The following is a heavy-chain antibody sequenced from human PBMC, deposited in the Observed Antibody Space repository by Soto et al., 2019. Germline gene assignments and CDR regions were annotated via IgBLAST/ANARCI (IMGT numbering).Heavy chain of an antibody. CDR2: IRSKANSYAT. V-gene: IGHV3-73*02. CDR1: GFTFSGSA. Sequence: EVQLVESGGGLVQPGGSLKLSRAASGFTFSGSAMHWVRQASGKGLEWVGRIRSKANSYATAYAASVKGRFTISRDDSKNTAYLQMNSLKTEDTAVYYCTRPRFDYGDYSWFDPWGQGTLVTVSS. CDR3: TRPRFDYGDYSWFDP. J-gene: IGHJ5*02. D-gene: IGHD4-17*01.